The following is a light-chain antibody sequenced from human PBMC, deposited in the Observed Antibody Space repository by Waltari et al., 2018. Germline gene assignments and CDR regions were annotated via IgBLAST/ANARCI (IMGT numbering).Light chain of an antibody. V-gene: IGKV4-1*01. J-gene: IGKJ2*01. CDR3: QQYYSLPYT. Sequence: DIVMTQSPDFLPVSLVERATITCRASQTILRSSTSGTALAWFQQCPGQPPKLLIYWASSRDPGVPDRFSGSGSGTDFTLTISSLQAEDVAVYYCQQYYSLPYTFGPGTRLEIK. CDR2: WAS. CDR1: QTILRSSTSGTA.